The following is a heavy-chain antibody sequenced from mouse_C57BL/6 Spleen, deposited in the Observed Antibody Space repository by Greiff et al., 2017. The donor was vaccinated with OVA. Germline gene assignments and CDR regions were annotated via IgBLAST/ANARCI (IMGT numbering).Heavy chain of an antibody. D-gene: IGHD2-2*01. CDR1: GYTFTNYW. CDR3: ARSTMVKGWYFDV. CDR2: IYPGGGYT. V-gene: IGHV1-63*01. Sequence: QVQLQQSGAELVRPGTSVKMSCKASGYTFTNYWIGWAKQRPGHGLEWIGDIYPGGGYTNYNEKFKGKATLTADKSSSTAYMQFSSLTSEDSAIYYCARSTMVKGWYFDVWGTGTTVTVSS. J-gene: IGHJ1*03.